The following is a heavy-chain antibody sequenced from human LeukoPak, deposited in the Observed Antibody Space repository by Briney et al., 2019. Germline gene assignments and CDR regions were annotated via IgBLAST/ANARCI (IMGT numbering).Heavy chain of an antibody. D-gene: IGHD3-9*01. V-gene: IGHV1-8*01. CDR2: INPNSGNT. CDR1: GYTFTRYD. CDR3: ARGAPYYDILTGLYY. J-gene: IGHJ4*02. Sequence: ASVKVSCKASGYTFTRYDINWVRQATGQGLEWMGWINPNSGNTDSAQKFQGRVTMTRNTSISTAYMELSSLRSEDTAVYYCARGAPYYDILTGLYYRGQGTLVTVSS.